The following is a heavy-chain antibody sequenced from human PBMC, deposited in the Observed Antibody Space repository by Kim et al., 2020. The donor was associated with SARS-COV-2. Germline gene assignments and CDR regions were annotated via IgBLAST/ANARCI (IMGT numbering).Heavy chain of an antibody. CDR1: GGSISSSSYY. CDR2: IYYSGST. V-gene: IGHV4-39*01. Sequence: SETLSLTCTVSGGSISSSSYYWGWIRQPPGKGLEWIGSIYYSGSTYYNPSLKSRVTISVDTSKNQFSLKLSSVTAADTAVYYCASNRFYDYVWGSYRYGDAFDIWGQGTMVTVSS. J-gene: IGHJ3*02. D-gene: IGHD3-16*02. CDR3: ASNRFYDYVWGSYRYGDAFDI.